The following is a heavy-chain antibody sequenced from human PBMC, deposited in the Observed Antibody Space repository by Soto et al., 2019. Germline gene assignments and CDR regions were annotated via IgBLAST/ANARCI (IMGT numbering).Heavy chain of an antibody. CDR1: GFTFSDHC. Sequence: GGSLRLSCAASGFTFSDHCMDWVRQAPGKGLEWLGRVRNKADGYTTAYAASVKGRFTISRDDSKNSLYLQMNSLKTEDTAVYYCTRVASGWFAFDHWGQGTLVTVSS. CDR3: TRVASGWFAFDH. D-gene: IGHD6-19*01. V-gene: IGHV3-72*01. CDR2: VRNKADGYTT. J-gene: IGHJ4*02.